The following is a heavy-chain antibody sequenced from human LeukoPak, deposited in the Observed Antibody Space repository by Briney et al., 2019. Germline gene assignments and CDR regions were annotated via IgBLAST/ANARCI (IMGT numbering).Heavy chain of an antibody. Sequence: SETLSLTCAVYGGSFSGYYWSWIRQPPGKGLEWIGEINHSGSTNYNPSLKSRVTISVDTSKNQFSLKLSSVTAADTAVYYCARGKDYYDSSGYYPGDYWGQGTLVTVSS. CDR3: ARGKDYYDSSGYYPGDY. J-gene: IGHJ4*02. CDR1: GGSFSGYY. D-gene: IGHD3-22*01. V-gene: IGHV4-34*01. CDR2: INHSGST.